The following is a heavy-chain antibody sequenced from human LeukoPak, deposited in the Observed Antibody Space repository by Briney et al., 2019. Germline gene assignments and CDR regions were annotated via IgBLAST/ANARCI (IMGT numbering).Heavy chain of an antibody. CDR1: GYTFTSYY. CDR3: ARVPTHYDFWSGDYFDY. D-gene: IGHD3-3*01. CDR2: INPSGGST. J-gene: IGHJ4*02. Sequence: ASVKVSCKASGYTFTSYYMHWVRQAPGQGLEWMGIINPSGGSTSYAQKFQGRVTMTRDTSTSTVYMELSSLRSEDTAVYYCARVPTHYDFWSGDYFDYWGQGTLVTVPS. V-gene: IGHV1-46*01.